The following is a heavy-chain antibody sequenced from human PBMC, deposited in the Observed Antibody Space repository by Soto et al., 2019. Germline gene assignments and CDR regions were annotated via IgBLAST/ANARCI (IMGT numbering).Heavy chain of an antibody. V-gene: IGHV5-10-1*01. CDR2: IDPSDSYT. CDR1: GYSFTSYW. Sequence: GESLKISCKGSGYSFTSYWMSWVRQMPGKGLEWMGRIDPSDSYTNYSPSFQGHVTISADKSISTAYLQWSSLKASDTAMYYCARDDCISTSCYVSYWGQGTLVTVSS. J-gene: IGHJ4*02. D-gene: IGHD2-2*01. CDR3: ARDDCISTSCYVSY.